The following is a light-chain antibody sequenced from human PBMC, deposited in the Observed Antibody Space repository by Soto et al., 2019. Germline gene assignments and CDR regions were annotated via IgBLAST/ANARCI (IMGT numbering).Light chain of an antibody. Sequence: QSVLTQPASVSGSPGQSITISCTGTGSDVGGYNYVSWYQQHPGKAPKLMIYEVSNRPSGVSNRFSGSKSGNTASLTISGLQADDEADYYCSSYTSSSSLKWVFGGGTKVTVL. J-gene: IGLJ3*02. V-gene: IGLV2-14*01. CDR3: SSYTSSSSLKWV. CDR1: GSDVGGYNY. CDR2: EVS.